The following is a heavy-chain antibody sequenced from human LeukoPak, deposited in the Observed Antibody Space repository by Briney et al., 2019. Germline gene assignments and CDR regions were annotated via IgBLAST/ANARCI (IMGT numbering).Heavy chain of an antibody. CDR1: GFTFSTYS. J-gene: IGHJ5*02. V-gene: IGHV3-48*04. D-gene: IGHD3-22*01. CDR2: ISSSSSTI. CDR3: ARVHTSSYAADL. Sequence: GGSLRLSCAASGFTFSTYSIDWVRQAPGKGLEWISYISSSSSTIDLADSVKGRSTISRDNARNSVYLQMNSLRAEDTAVYYCARVHTSSYAADLWGQGTLATVSS.